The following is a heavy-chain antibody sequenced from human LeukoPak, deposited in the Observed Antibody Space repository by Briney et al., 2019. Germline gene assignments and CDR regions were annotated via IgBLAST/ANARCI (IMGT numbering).Heavy chain of an antibody. D-gene: IGHD3-22*01. Sequence: GGSLRLSCVASGFTFDDYGMSWVRQAPGKGLEWVSGINWNGGSTGYADSVKGRFTISRDNAKNSLYLQMNSLRAEDTALYYCARGGASSYYDSSGYSDYWGQGTLVTVSS. CDR3: ARGGASSYYDSSGYSDY. J-gene: IGHJ4*02. CDR2: INWNGGST. V-gene: IGHV3-20*04. CDR1: GFTFDDYG.